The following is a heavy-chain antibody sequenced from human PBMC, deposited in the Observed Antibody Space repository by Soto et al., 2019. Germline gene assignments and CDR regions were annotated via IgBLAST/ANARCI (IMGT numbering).Heavy chain of an antibody. J-gene: IGHJ4*02. D-gene: IGHD3-10*01. V-gene: IGHV4-34*01. Sequence: SETLSLTCAVYGGSFSCYYWSWIRQPPGKGLEWIGEINHSGSTNYNPSLKSRVTISVDTSKNQFSLKLSSVTAADTAVYYCARSGRVTMVRGVIIFNYWGQGTLVTVSS. CDR3: ARSGRVTMVRGVIIFNY. CDR1: GGSFSCYY. CDR2: INHSGST.